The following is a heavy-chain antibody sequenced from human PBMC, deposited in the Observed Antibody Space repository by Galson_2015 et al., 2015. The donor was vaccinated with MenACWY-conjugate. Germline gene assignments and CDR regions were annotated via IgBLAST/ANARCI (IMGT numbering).Heavy chain of an antibody. J-gene: IGHJ4*02. V-gene: IGHV3-30*04. Sequence: SLRLSCAASGFTFNRIAMNWVRQAPGKGLEWVAVISYDGTNKYYGDSVKGRFSVSRDNSKNTLYLQISSLKTEDTAVYYCVTHGAKVAVPLREGVWGQGTLVTVSS. D-gene: IGHD2/OR15-2a*01. CDR2: ISYDGTNK. CDR3: VTHGAKVAVPLREGV. CDR1: GFTFNRIA.